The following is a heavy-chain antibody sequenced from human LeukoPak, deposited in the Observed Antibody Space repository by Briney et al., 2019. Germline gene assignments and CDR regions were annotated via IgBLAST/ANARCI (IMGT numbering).Heavy chain of an antibody. D-gene: IGHD3-10*01. CDR2: IYTSGST. CDR3: ASTLNYYGSGSYSNYYYYYMDV. CDR1: GGSISSGSYY. J-gene: IGHJ6*03. V-gene: IGHV4-61*02. Sequence: SETLSLTCTVSGGSISSGSYYWSWIRQPAGKGLEWIGRIYTSGSTNYNPSLKSRVTISVDTSKNQFSLKLSSVTAADTAVYYCASTLNYYGSGSYSNYYYYYMDVWGKGTTVTISS.